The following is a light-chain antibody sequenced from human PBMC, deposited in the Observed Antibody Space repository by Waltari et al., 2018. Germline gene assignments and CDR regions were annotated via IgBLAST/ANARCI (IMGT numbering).Light chain of an antibody. CDR2: AAS. CDR3: QQLHSYPHT. V-gene: IGKV1-9*01. Sequence: DIQLTQSPSFLSAVVGDRVTITCRASQDISIFLAWYQQTPGKAPKILIFAASDLQSGVPLRFSGTGSGTEFTLTISSLRPEDFATYYCQQLHSYPHTFGQGTTLAIK. CDR1: QDISIF. J-gene: IGKJ2*01.